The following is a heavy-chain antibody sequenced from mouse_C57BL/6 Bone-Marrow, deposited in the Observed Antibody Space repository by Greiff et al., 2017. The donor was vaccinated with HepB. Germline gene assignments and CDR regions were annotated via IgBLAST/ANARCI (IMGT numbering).Heavy chain of an antibody. CDR3: TREYYGSSHWYFDV. J-gene: IGHJ1*03. CDR1: GYTFTSYW. Sequence: VQLQQSGTVLARPGASVKMSCKTSGYTFTSYWMHWVKQRPGQGLEWIGAIYPGNSDTSSNQKFKGKAKLTAVTSASTAYLELSSLTNEDSAVYYCTREYYGSSHWYFDVWGTGTTVTVSS. CDR2: IYPGNSDT. D-gene: IGHD1-1*01. V-gene: IGHV1-5*01.